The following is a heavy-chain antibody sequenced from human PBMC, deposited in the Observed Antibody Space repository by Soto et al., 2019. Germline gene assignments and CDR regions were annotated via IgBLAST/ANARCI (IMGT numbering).Heavy chain of an antibody. CDR1: GGSSTTYT. J-gene: IGHJ5*02. V-gene: IGHV1-69*08. D-gene: IGHD3-16*01. CDR3: AREGETYEYKWFDP. CDR2: IIPVIYNA. Sequence: QLVQSGAEVKMPGSSVRVSCEASGGSSTTYTINWVRQAPGQGLEWMGRIIPVIYNAYYARNFQGRVTITADKSTGTVYMEMTSLKFEDTAVYYCAREGETYEYKWFDPWGQGTLVTVSS.